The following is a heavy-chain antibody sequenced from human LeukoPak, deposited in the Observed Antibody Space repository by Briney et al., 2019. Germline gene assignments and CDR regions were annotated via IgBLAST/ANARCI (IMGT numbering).Heavy chain of an antibody. CDR3: AKERSRGGDCLDY. CDR1: GFTFSSYA. Sequence: QPGGSLRLSCAASGFTFSSYAMRWVRQAPGKGLEWVSGISVGGGSTYYADSVKGQFTISRDNSKNTLYLQMNSLRAEDTAVYYCAKERSRGGDCLDYWGQGTLVTVSS. CDR2: ISVGGGST. V-gene: IGHV3-23*01. J-gene: IGHJ4*02. D-gene: IGHD2-21*02.